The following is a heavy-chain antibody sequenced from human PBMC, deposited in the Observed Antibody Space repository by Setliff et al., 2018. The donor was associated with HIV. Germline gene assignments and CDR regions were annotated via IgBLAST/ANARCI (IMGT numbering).Heavy chain of an antibody. CDR3: ARGRYYREISDSLFDF. CDR1: GGSLSGYY. V-gene: IGHV4-31*11. Sequence: SETLSLTCAVYGGSLSGYYWSWIRQHPEKGLEWIGYIYNNGSTYYNPSLESRLMMSIDPSKNQFSLNLRSVTVADTAVYYCARGRYYREISDSLFDFWGQGTLVTSPQ. CDR2: IYNNGST. J-gene: IGHJ4*02. D-gene: IGHD3-16*01.